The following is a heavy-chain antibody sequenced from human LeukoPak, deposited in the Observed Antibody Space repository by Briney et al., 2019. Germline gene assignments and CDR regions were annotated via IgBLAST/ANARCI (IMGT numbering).Heavy chain of an antibody. D-gene: IGHD1-1*01. J-gene: IGHJ4*02. V-gene: IGHV2-5*02. Sequence: ESGPTLVNPTQTLTLTCTFSGFSLSSRPVGVGWMRQPPGKALEFLVFIYWDDDNRYNASLRSRLTVTRDTSKNQVVLTMANMDPVDTATYFCAHRQDLNGDWNSGYFDYWGQGNLVTVSS. CDR1: GFSLSSRPVG. CDR3: AHRQDLNGDWNSGYFDY. CDR2: IYWDDDN.